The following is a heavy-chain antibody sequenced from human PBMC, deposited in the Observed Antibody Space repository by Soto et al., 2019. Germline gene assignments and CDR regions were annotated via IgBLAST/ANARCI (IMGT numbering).Heavy chain of an antibody. CDR2: VSVSGGTT. Sequence: GSLRLSCAASGFMFNNYAMSWVRQAPGKGLEWVSTVSVSGGTTYYADSLKGRFTISRDNSKKTVYLQMNRLRADDTAIYYCAKGLYYYDSSGYRLFDYWGQGTLVTVSS. CDR1: GFMFNNYA. V-gene: IGHV3-23*01. J-gene: IGHJ4*02. CDR3: AKGLYYYDSSGYRLFDY. D-gene: IGHD3-22*01.